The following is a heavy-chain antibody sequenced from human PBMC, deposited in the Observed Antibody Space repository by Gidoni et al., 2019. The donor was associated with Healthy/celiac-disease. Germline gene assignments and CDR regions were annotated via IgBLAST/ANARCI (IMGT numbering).Heavy chain of an antibody. D-gene: IGHD3-22*01. CDR2: IFSNDEK. CDR1: GFSLSNARMG. Sequence: QVTLKESGPVLVKPTETLTLTCTVSGFSLSNARMGVSWIRQPPGKALEWLAHIFSNDEKSYSTSLKSRLTISKDTSKSQVVLTMPNMDPVNTATYYCARPYYYDNPGAFDIWGQGTMVTVSS. V-gene: IGHV2-26*01. CDR3: ARPYYYDNPGAFDI. J-gene: IGHJ3*02.